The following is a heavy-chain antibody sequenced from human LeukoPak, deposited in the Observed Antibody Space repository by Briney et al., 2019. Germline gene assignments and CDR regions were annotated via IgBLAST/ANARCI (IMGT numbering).Heavy chain of an antibody. J-gene: IGHJ5*02. Sequence: PSETLSLTCTVSGGSISGTSFYCGWIRQSPGKGLEWIGTIYYSGSTYYNPSLKRRVTMSVDTSKNHFSLKLNSVTAADTAVYYYARHEVPYIGRWYPNWFGPWGQGTRVTVSS. D-gene: IGHD6-13*01. CDR3: ARHEVPYIGRWYPNWFGP. CDR2: IYYSGST. CDR1: GGSISGTSFY. V-gene: IGHV4-39*01.